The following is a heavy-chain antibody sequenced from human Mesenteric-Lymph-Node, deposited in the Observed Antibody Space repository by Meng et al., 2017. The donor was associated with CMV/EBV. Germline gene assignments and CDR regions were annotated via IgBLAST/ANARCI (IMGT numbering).Heavy chain of an antibody. CDR1: GGTFSSYA. CDR3: ARDLRDVVVPAAYYYYYGMDV. V-gene: IGHV1-18*01. Sequence: ASVKVSCKASGGTFSSYAISWVRQAPGQGLEWMGGIIAYNGNTNYAQKLQGRVTMTTDTSTSTAYMELRSLRSDDTAVYYCARDLRDVVVPAAYYYYYGMDVWGQGTTVTVSS. CDR2: IIAYNGNT. D-gene: IGHD2-2*01. J-gene: IGHJ6*02.